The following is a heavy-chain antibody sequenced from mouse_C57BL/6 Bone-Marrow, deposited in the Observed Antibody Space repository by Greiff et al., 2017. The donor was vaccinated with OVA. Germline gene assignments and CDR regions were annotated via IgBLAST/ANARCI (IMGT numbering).Heavy chain of an antibody. J-gene: IGHJ3*01. Sequence: EVQLQQSGPELVKPGASVKISCKASGYTFTDYYMNWVKQSHGKSLEWIGDINPNNGGTSYNQKFKGKATLTVDKSSSTAYMELRSLTSADSAVYYGARGYDFAWFAYWGQGTPVTVSA. D-gene: IGHD2-4*01. V-gene: IGHV1-26*01. CDR1: GYTFTDYY. CDR2: INPNNGGT. CDR3: ARGYDFAWFAY.